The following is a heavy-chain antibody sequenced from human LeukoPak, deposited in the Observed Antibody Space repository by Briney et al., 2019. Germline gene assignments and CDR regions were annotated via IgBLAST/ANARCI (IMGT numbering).Heavy chain of an antibody. CDR1: GGSISSYY. CDR2: FYYSGST. V-gene: IGHV4-59*08. CDR3: ARRTPGGSGYYFDY. Sequence: SETLSLTCTVSGGSISSYYWSWIRQPPGKGLEWIGYFYYSGSTNYNPSLKSRVTISVDTSKNQFSLKLSSVTAADTAVYYCARRTPGGSGYYFDYWGQGTLVTVSS. D-gene: IGHD3-22*01. J-gene: IGHJ4*02.